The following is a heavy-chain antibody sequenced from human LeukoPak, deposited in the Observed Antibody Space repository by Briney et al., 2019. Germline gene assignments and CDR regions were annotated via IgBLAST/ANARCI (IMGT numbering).Heavy chain of an antibody. CDR2: IYHTGTA. D-gene: IGHD6-13*01. Sequence: PSETLSLTCTVSGGSLSSPYYWGWIRQPPGKGLEWIGSIYHTGTAYYNPSLRSRVAMSVDTSKNQFSLKLSSVTAADTAVYYCASTMYSSSWFRPGYWGQGTLVTVSS. V-gene: IGHV4-38-2*02. CDR1: GGSLSSPYY. CDR3: ASTMYSSSWFRPGY. J-gene: IGHJ4*02.